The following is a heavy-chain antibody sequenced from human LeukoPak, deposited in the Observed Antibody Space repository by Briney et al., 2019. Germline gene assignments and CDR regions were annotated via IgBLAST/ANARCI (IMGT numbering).Heavy chain of an antibody. J-gene: IGHJ4*02. D-gene: IGHD2-15*01. V-gene: IGHV3-21*01. Sequence: PGGSLRLSCAASGFTFSSYAMHWVRQAPGKGLEWVSSISSSSSYIYYADSVKGRFTISRDNAKNSLYLQMNSLRAEDTAVYYCARGALMCSGGSCYDYWGQGTLVTVSS. CDR1: GFTFSSYA. CDR2: ISSSSSYI. CDR3: ARGALMCSGGSCYDY.